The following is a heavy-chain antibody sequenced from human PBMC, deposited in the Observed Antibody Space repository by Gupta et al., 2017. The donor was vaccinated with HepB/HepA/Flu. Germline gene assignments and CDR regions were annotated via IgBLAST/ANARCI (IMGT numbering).Heavy chain of an antibody. V-gene: IGHV3-48*02. D-gene: IGHD3-10*02. J-gene: IGHJ4*02. CDR2: TSNSGSRV. CDR3: ARDRDITMSHADY. CDR1: GFTLDCYR. Sequence: EVQLVESGGGLVQPGGSLRTSCAASGFTLDCYRINWFRQAPGKGLEWVSNTSNSGSRVYYADSVKGRCTVSRDNAKNSLYLQMSSLRDEDTAVYYCARDRDITMSHADYWGQGTLVTVSS.